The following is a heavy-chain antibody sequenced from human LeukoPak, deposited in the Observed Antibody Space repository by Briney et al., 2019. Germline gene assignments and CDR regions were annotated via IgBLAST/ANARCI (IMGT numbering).Heavy chain of an antibody. CDR3: ARDFYPDYYDSSGYYGMDV. D-gene: IGHD3-22*01. CDR1: GYTFTTYV. J-gene: IGHJ6*02. V-gene: IGHV1-3*01. CDR2: INAGNGNT. Sequence: ASVKVSCKASGYTFTTYVIHWVRQAPGQRLEWMGWINAGNGNTKYSQNFQGRVTITRDTSATTAYMELSSLRSEDTAVYYCARDFYPDYYDSSGYYGMDVWGQGTTVTVSS.